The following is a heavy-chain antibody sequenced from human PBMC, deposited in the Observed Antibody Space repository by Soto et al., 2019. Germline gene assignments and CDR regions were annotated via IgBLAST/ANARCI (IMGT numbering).Heavy chain of an antibody. CDR3: ARIGSYCGGDCYPDFDF. V-gene: IGHV3-23*01. Sequence: AGSLRLSCEASGFTFSNFGMNWVRQAPGKGLEWVSTVSGSGGGTYYADSVKGRFTISRVNSKNTMYLQMSNRRAEDTAVYFCARIGSYCGGDCYPDFDFWGLGTRVTVSS. D-gene: IGHD2-21*02. J-gene: IGHJ4*02. CDR2: VSGSGGGT. CDR1: GFTFSNFG.